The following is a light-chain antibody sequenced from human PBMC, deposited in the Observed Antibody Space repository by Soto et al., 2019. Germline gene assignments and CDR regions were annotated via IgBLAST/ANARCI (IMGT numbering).Light chain of an antibody. V-gene: IGKV3-15*01. CDR2: GAS. CDR1: QSVSSN. J-gene: IGKJ5*01. Sequence: EILLPQSPATLAVSPVVTGTIAPRASQSVSSNLAWYQQKPGQAPRLLIYGASTRATGIPARFTGSGSGTEFTLTISGLQSEDFAVYYCQQYKSWPITFGQGTRLETK. CDR3: QQYKSWPIT.